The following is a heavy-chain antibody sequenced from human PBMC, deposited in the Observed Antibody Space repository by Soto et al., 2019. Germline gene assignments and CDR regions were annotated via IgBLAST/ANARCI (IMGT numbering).Heavy chain of an antibody. CDR1: GFSLSTSGMR. Sequence: VPTLVNPTQTLTLTCTFSGFSLSTSGMRVSWLRQPPGKALEWLARIDWDDDKLYSTSLKTRLTISKDTSKNQVVLTMTNMDPVDTATYYCARSIVAAGNRWFDPWGQGTLVTSP. CDR2: IDWDDDK. CDR3: ARSIVAAGNRWFDP. J-gene: IGHJ5*02. D-gene: IGHD6-13*01. V-gene: IGHV2-70*04.